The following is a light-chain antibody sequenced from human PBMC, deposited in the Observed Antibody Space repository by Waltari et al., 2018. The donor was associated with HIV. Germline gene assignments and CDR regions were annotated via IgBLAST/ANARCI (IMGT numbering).Light chain of an antibody. CDR2: DVT. Sequence: QSALTQPASVSASPGPSLPLSSPATPSDVGGYDFLPWYQHFPGRAPKLIIFDVTKRPSGVSNRFSGSKSGNTASLTISGLQPEDEADYYCCSYAGPNPLVFGGGTKLTVL. CDR3: CSYAGPNPLV. V-gene: IGLV2-23*02. J-gene: IGLJ2*01. CDR1: PSDVGGYDF.